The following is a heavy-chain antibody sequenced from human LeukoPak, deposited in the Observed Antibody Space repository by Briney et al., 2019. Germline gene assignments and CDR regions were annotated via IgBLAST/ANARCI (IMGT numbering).Heavy chain of an antibody. J-gene: IGHJ4*02. D-gene: IGHD3-22*01. CDR1: GFTFSSYA. CDR3: AKDTLDYYDGSGGY. Sequence: GGSLRLSCAASGFTFSSYAMSWVRQAPGKGLEWVSAISGSGGSTYYADSVKGRFTISRDNSKNTLYLQMNSLRAEDTAVYYCAKDTLDYYDGSGGYWGQGTLVTVSS. V-gene: IGHV3-23*01. CDR2: ISGSGGST.